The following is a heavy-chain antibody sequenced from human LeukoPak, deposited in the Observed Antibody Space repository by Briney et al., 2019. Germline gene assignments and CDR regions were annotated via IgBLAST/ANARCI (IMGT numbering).Heavy chain of an antibody. J-gene: IGHJ4*02. CDR3: ARYDSSGSGDY. D-gene: IGHD3-22*01. CDR1: GYTFTSYG. CDR2: INPSGGST. V-gene: IGHV1-46*01. Sequence: ASVKVSCKASGYTFTSYGISWVRQAPGQGLEWMGIINPSGGSTSYAQKFQGRVTMTRDTSTSTVYMELSSLRSEDTAVYYCARYDSSGSGDYWGQGTLVTVSS.